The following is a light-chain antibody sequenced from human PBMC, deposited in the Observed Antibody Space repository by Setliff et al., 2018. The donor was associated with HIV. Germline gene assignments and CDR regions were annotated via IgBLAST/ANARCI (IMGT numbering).Light chain of an antibody. J-gene: IGLJ1*01. V-gene: IGLV2-23*02. CDR2: EVS. CDR1: SSDVGSYNL. Sequence: QSVLAQPASVSGSPGQSITISCTGTSSDVGSYNLVSWYQQHPGKAPKLVIYEVSKRPSGVSDRFSGSKSGNTASLTISGLQAEDEADYYCCSYASSSLSYVFGAGTKVTVL. CDR3: CSYASSSLSYV.